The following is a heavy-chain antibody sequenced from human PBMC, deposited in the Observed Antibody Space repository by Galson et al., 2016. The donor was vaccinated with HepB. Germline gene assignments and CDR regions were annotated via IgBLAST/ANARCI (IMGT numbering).Heavy chain of an antibody. D-gene: IGHD3-10*01. CDR3: ARGGDDSGTYFAY. CDR2: ISYGGSNK. V-gene: IGHV3-30*04. J-gene: IGHJ4*02. Sequence: SLRLSCAASGITFSSYPMHWVRQAPGKGLEWVAVISYGGSNKFYADSVRGRFTISRDNSRNTLYLQMNSLRTEDTAVYYCARGGDDSGTYFAYWGQGTLVTVSS. CDR1: GITFSSYP.